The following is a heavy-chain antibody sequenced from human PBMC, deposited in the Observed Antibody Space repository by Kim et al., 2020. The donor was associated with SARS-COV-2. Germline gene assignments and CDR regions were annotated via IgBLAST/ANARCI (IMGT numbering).Heavy chain of an antibody. J-gene: IGHJ5*02. D-gene: IGHD5-18*01. V-gene: IGHV3-48*04. CDR3: ARGGMGWIQLWSGFDP. Sequence: GGSLRLSCAASGFTFSSYSMNWVRQAPGKGLEWVSYISSSSSTIYYADSVKGRFTISRDNAKNSLYLQMNSLRAEDTAVYYCARGGMGWIQLWSGFDPWGQGTLVTVSS. CDR2: ISSSSSTI. CDR1: GFTFSSYS.